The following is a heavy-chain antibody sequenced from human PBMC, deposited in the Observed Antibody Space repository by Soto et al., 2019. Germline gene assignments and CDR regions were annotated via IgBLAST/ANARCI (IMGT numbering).Heavy chain of an antibody. J-gene: IGHJ4*02. Sequence: SQTLSLTCAISVYSVSSNSAAWNWIIQSPSRGLEWLGRTYYRSKWYNDYAVSVKSRITINPDTSKNHFSLQLKSVTPEDTALYYCASLAPGGSGGGGEYWGQGTLVTVSS. CDR3: ASLAPGGSGGGGEY. CDR1: VYSVSSNSAA. D-gene: IGHD6-19*01. CDR2: TYYRSKWYN. V-gene: IGHV6-1*01.